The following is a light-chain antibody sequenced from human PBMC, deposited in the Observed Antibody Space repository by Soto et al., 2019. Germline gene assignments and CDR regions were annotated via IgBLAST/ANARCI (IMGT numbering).Light chain of an antibody. V-gene: IGKV1-27*01. Sequence: DIQMTQSPSSLSASVGDRVTITCRASQGITNYLAWYQQKPGKAPKLLIYDASTLQSGVPSRFTGSGSGTEFTLTISSLQPDDFATYYCQQYNSDWKFGQGTKVDIK. CDR1: QGITNY. J-gene: IGKJ1*01. CDR3: QQYNSDWK. CDR2: DAS.